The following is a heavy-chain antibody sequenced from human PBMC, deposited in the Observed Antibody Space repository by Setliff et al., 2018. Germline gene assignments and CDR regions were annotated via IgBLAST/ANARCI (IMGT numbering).Heavy chain of an antibody. CDR2: ISYSGTP. J-gene: IGHJ2*01. V-gene: IGHV4-39*01. D-gene: IGHD3-22*01. CDR1: DDSFTSSRYY. Sequence: SETLSLTCTVSDDSFTSSRYYWGWIRQAPGSGLEWIGSISYSGTPYYNASVESRVTISIDTSRNQFSLELRSVTVADTATYYCARGIEYYYESSGFYYASTYWYFDLWGRGTLVTV. CDR3: ARGIEYYYESSGFYYASTYWYFDL.